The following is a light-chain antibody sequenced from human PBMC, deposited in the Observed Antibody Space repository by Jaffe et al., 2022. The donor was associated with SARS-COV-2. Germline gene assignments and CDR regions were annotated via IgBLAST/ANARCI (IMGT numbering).Light chain of an antibody. CDR2: DAS. V-gene: IGKV3-11*01. CDR3: QQCSIWPVT. Sequence: EIVLTQSPATLSVSPGERATLSCRASQSLSSYLAWYQQKPGQAPRLLIYDASNRATGIPARFSGSGSGTDFTLTISSLEPEDFAVYYCQQCSIWPVTFGPGTRVDFK. CDR1: QSLSSY. J-gene: IGKJ3*01.